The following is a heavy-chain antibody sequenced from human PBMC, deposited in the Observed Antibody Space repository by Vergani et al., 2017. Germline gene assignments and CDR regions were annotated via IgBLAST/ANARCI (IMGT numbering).Heavy chain of an antibody. V-gene: IGHV4-61*02. CDR2: IYHSGST. CDR3: ARAFGWGKMTTVVPYFDY. D-gene: IGHD4-23*01. J-gene: IGHJ4*02. Sequence: QVQLQESGPGLVKPSQTLSLTCTVSGGSISSGSYYWSWIRQPAGKGLEWIGSIYHSGSTYYNPSLKSRVTISVDTSKNQFSLKLSSVTAADTAVYYCARAFGWGKMTTVVPYFDYWGQGTLVTVSS. CDR1: GGSISSGSYY.